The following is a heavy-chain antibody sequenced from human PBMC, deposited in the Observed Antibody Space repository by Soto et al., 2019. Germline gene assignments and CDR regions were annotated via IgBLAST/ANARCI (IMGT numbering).Heavy chain of an antibody. CDR1: GYTFNAYS. D-gene: IGHD7-27*01. V-gene: IGHV1-46*02. CDR2: INPSGDST. Sequence: ASVKVSCKAAGYTFNAYSMHWVRQAPGQGLEWMGMINPSGDSTTYAQNFQGRVTMTRDTSTTTVYMELSGPRSEDTAVYYCARDWALDYWGQGTLVTVS. J-gene: IGHJ4*02. CDR3: ARDWALDY.